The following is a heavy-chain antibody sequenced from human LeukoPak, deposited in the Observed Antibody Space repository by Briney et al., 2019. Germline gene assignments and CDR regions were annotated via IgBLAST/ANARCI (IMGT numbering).Heavy chain of an antibody. V-gene: IGHV1-2*02. CDR1: GYTFTGYY. CDR3: ARDLLQHRDVDTAMDDY. J-gene: IGHJ4*02. CDR2: INPNSGGT. Sequence: ASVKLSCKASGYTFTGYYMHWMRQAPGQGLEWMGWINPNSGGTNYAQKFQGRVTMTRDTSISTAYMELSRLRSDDTAVYYCARDLLQHRDVDTAMDDYWGQGTLVTVSS. D-gene: IGHD5-18*01.